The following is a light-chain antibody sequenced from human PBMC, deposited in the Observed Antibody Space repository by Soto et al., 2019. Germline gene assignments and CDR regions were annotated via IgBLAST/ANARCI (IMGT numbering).Light chain of an antibody. CDR2: WAS. CDR3: QQYYSTPQT. CDR1: QSVLYSSNNKNY. Sequence: DIVMTQSPDSLAVSLGERATINCKSSQSVLYSSNNKNYLAWYQQKPGQPPKLLIYWASTRETGVPDRFSGSGSATDFTLTISSLQAEEVAFYYCQQYYSTPQTFGQGTKLELK. V-gene: IGKV4-1*01. J-gene: IGKJ2*01.